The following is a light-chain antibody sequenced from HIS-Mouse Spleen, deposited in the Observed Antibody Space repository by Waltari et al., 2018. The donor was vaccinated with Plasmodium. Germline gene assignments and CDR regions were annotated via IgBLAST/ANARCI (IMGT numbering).Light chain of an antibody. CDR1: QSVSSN. CDR3: QQYNNWSFT. V-gene: IGKV3-15*01. CDR2: VAS. J-gene: IGKJ3*01. Sequence: EIVMTQSPATLSVSPGERATLSCRASQSVSSNLAWYQQKPGQAPRLLIYVASTRATGIPARFSGSGSGKEFTLTISSLQSEDFAVYYCQQYNNWSFTFGPGTKVDIK.